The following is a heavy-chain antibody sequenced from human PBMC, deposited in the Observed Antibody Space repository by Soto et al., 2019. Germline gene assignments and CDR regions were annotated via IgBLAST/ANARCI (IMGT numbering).Heavy chain of an antibody. Sequence: QVQLVESGGGVVQPGRSLRLSCAASGFTFSHYAMHWVRQAPGKGLEWVALMSYDGSNEYYADSVKGRLTISRDNSKNTLFLQMNSLRAEDTAVYYCAKDGSHNFDYWGHGTLVTVSS. V-gene: IGHV3-30*18. CDR1: GFTFSHYA. CDR2: MSYDGSNE. CDR3: AKDGSHNFDY. J-gene: IGHJ4*01. D-gene: IGHD1-26*01.